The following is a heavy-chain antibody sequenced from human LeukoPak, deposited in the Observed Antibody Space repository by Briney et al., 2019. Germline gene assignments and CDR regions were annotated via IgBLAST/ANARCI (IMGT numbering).Heavy chain of an antibody. CDR3: AKSGGYSVTWYLDS. Sequence: GGSLRLSCAASGFTFSSYAMSWVRQAPGKGLEWVSAISGSGGSTYYADSVKGRFTISRDHSNNLYLQMTSLRAEDTAVYFCAKSGGYSVTWYLDSWGRGALVTVSS. J-gene: IGHJ4*02. CDR1: GFTFSSYA. V-gene: IGHV3-23*01. CDR2: ISGSGGST. D-gene: IGHD5/OR15-5a*01.